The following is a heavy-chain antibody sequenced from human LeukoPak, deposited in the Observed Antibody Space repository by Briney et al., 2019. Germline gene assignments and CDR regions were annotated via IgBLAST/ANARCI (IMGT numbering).Heavy chain of an antibody. CDR1: EFTFSSYG. V-gene: IGHV3-30*02. J-gene: IGHJ3*02. Sequence: PGGSLRLSCAASEFTFSSYGMHWVRQAPGKGLEWVAFIRFDGSNKYYADSVKGRFTISRDNSKHTLYLQMNSLRAEDTAVYYCVRGGWYLYNALDIWGQGTLVTVSS. CDR3: VRGGWYLYNALDI. CDR2: IRFDGSNK. D-gene: IGHD6-19*01.